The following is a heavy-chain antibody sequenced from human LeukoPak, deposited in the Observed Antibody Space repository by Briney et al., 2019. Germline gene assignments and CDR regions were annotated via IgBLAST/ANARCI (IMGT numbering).Heavy chain of an antibody. D-gene: IGHD3-9*01. CDR2: ISSSSSYI. J-gene: IGHJ4*02. Sequence: PGGSLRLSCAASGFTFSTYAMSWVRQAPGKGLEWVSSISSSSSYIYYADSVKGRFTISRDNAKNSLCLQMNSLRAEDTAVYYCARDFRSYDILTGYYSKGIDYWGQGTLVTVSS. CDR3: ARDFRSYDILTGYYSKGIDY. CDR1: GFTFSTYA. V-gene: IGHV3-21*01.